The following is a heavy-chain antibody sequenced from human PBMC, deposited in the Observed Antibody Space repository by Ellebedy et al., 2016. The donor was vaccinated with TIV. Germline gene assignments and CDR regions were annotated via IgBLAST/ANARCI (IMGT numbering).Heavy chain of an antibody. Sequence: GESLKISCAASGFMVSTYWMTWVRQAPGKGLEWVANINQDGSEKYYVDSVKGRFTISRDNAKNSLYLQMNSLRAEDTAVYYCARGFRTFDYWGQGTLVTVSS. CDR3: ARGFRTFDY. CDR1: GFMVSTYW. V-gene: IGHV3-7*03. D-gene: IGHD2/OR15-2a*01. CDR2: INQDGSEK. J-gene: IGHJ4*02.